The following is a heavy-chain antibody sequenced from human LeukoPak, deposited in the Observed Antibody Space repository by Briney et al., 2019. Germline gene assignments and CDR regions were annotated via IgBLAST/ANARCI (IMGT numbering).Heavy chain of an antibody. D-gene: IGHD5-12*01. J-gene: IGHJ4*02. V-gene: IGHV3-72*01. CDR2: SRNKDNSFST. CDR3: TKGSGYDGGSYDS. Sequence: GGSLRLSCAASGFPFTDHFMDWVRQAPGKGLEWIGHSRNKDNSFSTEYAASVKGRFMISRDGSKNSLYLQMDSLKTEDTAVYYCTKGSGYDGGSYDSWGQGTLVTVPS. CDR1: GFPFTDHF.